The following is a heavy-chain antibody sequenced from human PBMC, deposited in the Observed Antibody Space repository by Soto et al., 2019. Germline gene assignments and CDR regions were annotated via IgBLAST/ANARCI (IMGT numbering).Heavy chain of an antibody. Sequence: QVQMVQSGAEVKKPGASVKVSCKASGYTFIRYGLSWVRQAPGQGLEWMGWSSPYNGNTHYAQKFQGRVTMTTDTATSTAYMELRSLRSDDTAVYFCARDQPVYDFLTELDYWGQGTLVTVSS. CDR2: SSPYNGNT. D-gene: IGHD3-9*01. CDR1: GYTFIRYG. J-gene: IGHJ4*02. CDR3: ARDQPVYDFLTELDY. V-gene: IGHV1-18*01.